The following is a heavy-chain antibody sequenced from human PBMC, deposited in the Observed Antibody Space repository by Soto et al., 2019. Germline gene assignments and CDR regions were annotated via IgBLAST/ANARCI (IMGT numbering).Heavy chain of an antibody. CDR3: AKTTNQLPLHDYGDTLDY. D-gene: IGHD4-17*01. Sequence: PGGSLRLSCAASGFLFIDYAMSWVLQAPWQGLECVSTITNTGGRTYYADSVKGRFTISRDNSRNTLFLQMSSLRAEDTAVYYCAKTTNQLPLHDYGDTLDYWGQGTLVTVSS. CDR1: GFLFIDYA. V-gene: IGHV3-23*01. J-gene: IGHJ4*02. CDR2: ITNTGGRT.